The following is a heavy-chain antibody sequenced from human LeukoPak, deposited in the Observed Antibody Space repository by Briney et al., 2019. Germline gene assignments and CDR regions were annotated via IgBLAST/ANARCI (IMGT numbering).Heavy chain of an antibody. J-gene: IGHJ4*02. CDR3: AMTQEGYNLDFDY. CDR2: ISGSGGST. D-gene: IGHD5-24*01. V-gene: IGHV3-23*01. CDR1: GFTFSSYA. Sequence: TGGSLRLSCAASGFTFSSYAMSWVRQAPGKGLEWVSAISGSGGSTYYADSVKGRFTISRDNSKNTLYLQMNSQRAEDTAVYYCAMTQEGYNLDFDYWGQGTLVTVSS.